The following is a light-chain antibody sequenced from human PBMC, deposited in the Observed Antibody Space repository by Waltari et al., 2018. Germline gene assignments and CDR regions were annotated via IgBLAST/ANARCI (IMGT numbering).Light chain of an antibody. CDR1: GSNIGAGFD. V-gene: IGLV1-40*01. CDR3: QSYDSSLTGSWV. J-gene: IGLJ3*02. Sequence: QSVLTQPPSVSGAPGQRVTISCTGSGSNIGAGFDVHWYQQLPGTAPKLPVYGNNSRPSGVPDRFSASKSGTSASLAITGLQAEDEADYYCQSYDSSLTGSWVFGGGTKLTVL. CDR2: GNN.